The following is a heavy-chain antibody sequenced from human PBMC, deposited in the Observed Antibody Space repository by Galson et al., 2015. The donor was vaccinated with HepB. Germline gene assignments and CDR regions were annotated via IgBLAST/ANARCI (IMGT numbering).Heavy chain of an antibody. Sequence: SLRLSCAASGFTFSSSSMNWARQAPGKGLEWVSSISSSSSYIYYADSVKGRFTISRDNAKNSLYLQMNSLRAEDTAVYYCARDGGLYYDFWSGYYKVYYYYMDVWGKGTTVTVSS. D-gene: IGHD3-3*01. V-gene: IGHV3-21*01. CDR2: ISSSSSYI. CDR3: ARDGGLYYDFWSGYYKVYYYYMDV. CDR1: GFTFSSSS. J-gene: IGHJ6*03.